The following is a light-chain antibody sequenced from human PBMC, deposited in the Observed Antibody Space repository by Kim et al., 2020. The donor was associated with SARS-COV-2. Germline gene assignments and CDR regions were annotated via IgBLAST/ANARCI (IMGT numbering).Light chain of an antibody. CDR3: QQYGSSPAT. CDR2: GAS. Sequence: EIVLTQSPGTLSLSPEERATLSCRASQTVTSNYLAWYQQKPGQAPSLLIYGASSRATGIPDRFSGSGSGTDFTLTISRLEPEDFAVYYCQQYGSSPATFGQGTKVDIK. V-gene: IGKV3-20*01. CDR1: QTVTSNY. J-gene: IGKJ1*01.